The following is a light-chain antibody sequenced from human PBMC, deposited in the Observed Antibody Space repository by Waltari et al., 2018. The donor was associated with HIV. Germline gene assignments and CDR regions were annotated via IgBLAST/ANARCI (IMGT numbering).Light chain of an antibody. CDR3: TSYASSSSLL. V-gene: IGLV2-14*01. Sequence: QSALTQPATVSGSPGQSITISCTGGSNDVGGYNYVSWSQHLPAKAPKLIIYEVRNRPSGVSNRFSGSKSGNTASLTISGLQAEDEADYYCTSYASSSSLLFGGGTKLTVL. J-gene: IGLJ2*01. CDR1: SNDVGGYNY. CDR2: EVR.